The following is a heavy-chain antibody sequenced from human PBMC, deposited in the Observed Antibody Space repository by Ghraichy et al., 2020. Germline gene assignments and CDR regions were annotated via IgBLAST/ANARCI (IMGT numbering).Heavy chain of an antibody. CDR2: INTNSGGT. D-gene: IGHD2/OR15-2a*01. J-gene: IGHJ5*02. CDR3: ARAFLLQPNWFDP. CDR1: GDTFTGQY. Sequence: ASVKVSCKASGDTFTGQYMNWVRQAPGQGLEWMGWINTNSGGTNYAQKFQGRVAMTRDTSISTVYMELSGLRSDDTAVYYCARAFLLQPNWFDPWGQGTLVTVPS. V-gene: IGHV1-2*02.